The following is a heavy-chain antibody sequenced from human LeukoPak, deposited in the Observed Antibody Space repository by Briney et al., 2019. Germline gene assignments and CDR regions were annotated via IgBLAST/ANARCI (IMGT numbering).Heavy chain of an antibody. CDR2: IRSKTYGETT. D-gene: IGHD5-18*01. J-gene: IGHJ6*03. CDR3: TRDIGYSYYYYMDV. Sequence: GGSLRLSCIASGLTFGDYTMSWVRQAPGTGLEWVGLIRSKTYGETTEYAASVKGRFTISRDDSKSIAYLQMNSLKIEDTAVYYCTRDIGYSYYYYMDVWGKGTTVTISS. V-gene: IGHV3-49*04. CDR1: GLTFGDYT.